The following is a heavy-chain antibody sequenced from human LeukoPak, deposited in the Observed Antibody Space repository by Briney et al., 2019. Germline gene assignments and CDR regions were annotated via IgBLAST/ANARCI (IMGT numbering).Heavy chain of an antibody. CDR1: GGPFSGYY. J-gene: IGHJ6*03. CDR2: INHSGST. D-gene: IGHD4-11*01. Sequence: SETLSLTCAVYGGPFSGYYWSWIRQPPGKGLEWIGEINHSGSTNYNPSLKSRVTISVDTSKNQFSLKLSSVTAADTAVYYCARLPTVTRQRTYYYYYMDVWGKGTTVTVSS. CDR3: ARLPTVTRQRTYYYYYMDV. V-gene: IGHV4-34*01.